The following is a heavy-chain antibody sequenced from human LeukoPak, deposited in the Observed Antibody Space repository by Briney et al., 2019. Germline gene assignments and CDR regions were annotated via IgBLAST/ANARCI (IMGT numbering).Heavy chain of an antibody. CDR2: IKHNGGEK. D-gene: IGHD6-13*01. Sequence: PGGSLRPSCVASGFTFTDYFMSWVRQAPGKGLEWVASIKHNGGEKYYVDSVKGRFTISRDNAKNSLYLEMSSLRVEDTAVYYCAKRAWYPVEYYGMDVWGQGTTVTVSS. CDR1: GFTFTDYF. V-gene: IGHV3-7*01. J-gene: IGHJ6*02. CDR3: AKRAWYPVEYYGMDV.